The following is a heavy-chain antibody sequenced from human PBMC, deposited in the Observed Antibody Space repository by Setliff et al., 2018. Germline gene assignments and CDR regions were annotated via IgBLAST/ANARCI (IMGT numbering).Heavy chain of an antibody. CDR2: VYYSGNT. D-gene: IGHD3-22*01. CDR3: ARYDSSGYSENYYFDY. CDR1: GGSISTTDYY. J-gene: IGHJ4*02. Sequence: SETLSPTCTVSGGSISTTDYYWGWIRQPPGKGLEWIGCVYYSGNTYYSPSLKSRVTMFVDTSKNQFSLMLYSVTAADTAIYYCARYDSSGYSENYYFDYWGQGTLVTVSS. V-gene: IGHV4-39*07.